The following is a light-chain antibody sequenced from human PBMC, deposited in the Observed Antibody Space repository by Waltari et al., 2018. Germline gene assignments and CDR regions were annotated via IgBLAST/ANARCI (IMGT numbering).Light chain of an antibody. CDR3: QQYYSTPRSWT. V-gene: IGKV1-NL1*01. CDR2: AAS. CDR1: QGISNS. Sequence: DIQMTQSPSSLSASVGDRVTITCRASQGISNSLAWYQQKPGKAPKLLLYAASRLESGVPSRFSGSGSGTDYTLTISSLQPEDFATYYCQQYYSTPRSWTFGQGTKVEIK. J-gene: IGKJ1*01.